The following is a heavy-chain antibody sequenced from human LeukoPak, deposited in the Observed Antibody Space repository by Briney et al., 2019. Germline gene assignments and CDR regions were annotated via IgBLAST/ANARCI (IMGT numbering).Heavy chain of an antibody. CDR3: ASSSWNQKTDAFDI. CDR1: GGSISSYY. Sequence: SETLSLTCTVSGGSISSYYWSWIRQPPGKGLEWIGYIYYSGSTNYNPSLKSRVTISVDTSKNQSSLKLSSVTAADTAVYYCASSSWNQKTDAFDIWSQGTMVTVSS. J-gene: IGHJ3*02. CDR2: IYYSGST. D-gene: IGHD6-13*01. V-gene: IGHV4-59*08.